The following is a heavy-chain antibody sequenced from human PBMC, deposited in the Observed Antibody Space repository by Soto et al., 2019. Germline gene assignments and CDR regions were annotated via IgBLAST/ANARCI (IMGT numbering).Heavy chain of an antibody. D-gene: IGHD4-17*01. Sequence: QVQLVQSGAEVKKPGSSVKVSCKAYGGTFSSYTISWVRQAPGQGLEWMGRIIPILGIANYAQKFQGRVTITADKSTSTAYMELSSLRSEDTAVYYCARDQEFRVTTWYWGQGTLVTVSS. CDR3: ARDQEFRVTTWY. J-gene: IGHJ4*02. CDR1: GGTFSSYT. CDR2: IIPILGIA. V-gene: IGHV1-69*08.